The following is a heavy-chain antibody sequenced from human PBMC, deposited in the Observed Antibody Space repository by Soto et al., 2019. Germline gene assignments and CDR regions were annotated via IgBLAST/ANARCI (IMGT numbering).Heavy chain of an antibody. D-gene: IGHD2-2*01. CDR1: GGSFSGYY. J-gene: IGHJ6*02. Sequence: PSETLSLTCAVYGGSFSGYYWSWIRQPPGKGLEWIGEINHSGSTNYNPSLKSRVTISVDTSKNQFSLKLSSVTAADTAVYYCARVRCSSTSCYSSYYYYYYGMDVWGQGTTVTVSS. CDR3: ARVRCSSTSCYSSYYYYYYGMDV. CDR2: INHSGST. V-gene: IGHV4-34*01.